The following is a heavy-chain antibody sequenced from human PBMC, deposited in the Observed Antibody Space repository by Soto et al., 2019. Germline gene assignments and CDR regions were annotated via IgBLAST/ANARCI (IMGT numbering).Heavy chain of an antibody. CDR2: IWYDGSNK. V-gene: IGHV3-33*01. J-gene: IGHJ6*02. CDR3: ARDSSGYSYGGLRYYYGMDV. CDR1: GFTFSSYG. Sequence: GGSLRLSCAASGFTFSSYGMHWVRQAPGKGLEWVAVIWYDGSNKYYADSVKGRFTISRDNSKNTLYLQMNSLRAEDTAVYYCARDSSGYSYGGLRYYYGMDVWGQGTTVTVSS. D-gene: IGHD5-18*01.